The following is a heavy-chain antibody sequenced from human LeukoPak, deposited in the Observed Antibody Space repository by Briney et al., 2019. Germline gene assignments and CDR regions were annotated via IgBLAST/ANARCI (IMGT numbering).Heavy chain of an antibody. Sequence: GESLKISCKGSGYSFTTYWIAWVRQMPGKGLEWMGIIYPRDSDIRYSPPFQGQVTISADKSISTAYLQWNSLKASDTAMYYCAGMIGLGEVSPYFDYWGQGSLVTVSS. CDR1: GYSFTTYW. V-gene: IGHV5-51*01. CDR3: AGMIGLGEVSPYFDY. J-gene: IGHJ4*02. D-gene: IGHD3-16*02. CDR2: IYPRDSDI.